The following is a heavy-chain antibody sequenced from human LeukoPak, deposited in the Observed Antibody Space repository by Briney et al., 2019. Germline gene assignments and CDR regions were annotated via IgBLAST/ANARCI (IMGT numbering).Heavy chain of an antibody. CDR1: GGSFSGYY. J-gene: IGHJ4*02. CDR3: ARADRGWQYYFDY. CDR2: INHSGST. Sequence: SETLSLTCAVYGGSFSGYYWNWIRQPPGEGLEWIGEINHSGSTNYNPSLKSRVTISVDTSKSQFSLDLTSVTAADMAVYYCARADRGWQYYFDYWGQGNLVTVSS. V-gene: IGHV4-34*01. D-gene: IGHD6-19*01.